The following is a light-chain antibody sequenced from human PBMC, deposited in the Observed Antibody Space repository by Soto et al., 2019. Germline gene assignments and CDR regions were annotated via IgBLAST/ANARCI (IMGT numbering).Light chain of an antibody. Sequence: EMVMTQSPAILSVSPGESATLSCRASQSVNSNYLAWYQQHPGQPPGLLIYGISTRATGIPERFSGSGSGTDFTLTISGLEPQDFAVYYCQQYANSPLTFGGGTKVDIK. CDR3: QQYANSPLT. CDR1: QSVNSNY. V-gene: IGKV3-20*01. J-gene: IGKJ4*01. CDR2: GIS.